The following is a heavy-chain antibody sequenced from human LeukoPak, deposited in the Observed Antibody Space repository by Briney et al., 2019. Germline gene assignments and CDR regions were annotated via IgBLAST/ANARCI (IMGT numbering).Heavy chain of an antibody. J-gene: IGHJ4*02. CDR2: ISSSSSTI. CDR1: GFTFSSYS. D-gene: IGHD6-19*01. Sequence: GGSLRLSCAASGFTFSSYSMNWVRQAPGKGLEWVSYISSSSSTIYYADSVKGRFTISRDNSKNKLYLQINNLRVEDTAIYYCAKGSSGWYYHFDFWGQGTLVTVSS. V-gene: IGHV3-48*04. CDR3: AKGSSGWYYHFDF.